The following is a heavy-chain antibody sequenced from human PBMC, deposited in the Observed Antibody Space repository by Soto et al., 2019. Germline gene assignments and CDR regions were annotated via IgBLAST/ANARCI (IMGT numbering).Heavy chain of an antibody. CDR2: IYYSGST. V-gene: IGHV4-59*02. D-gene: IGHD6-13*01. Sequence: SETLSLTCTVSGGSVSSYYWSWIRQPPGKGLEWIGYIYYSGSTNYNPSLKSRVTISVDTSKNQFSLKLSSVTAADTAVYYCARVWGAAAGANWFDPWGQGTLVTVSS. J-gene: IGHJ5*02. CDR3: ARVWGAAAGANWFDP. CDR1: GGSVSSYY.